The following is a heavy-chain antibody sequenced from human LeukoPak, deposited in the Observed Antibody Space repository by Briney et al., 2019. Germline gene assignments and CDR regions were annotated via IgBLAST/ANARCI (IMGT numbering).Heavy chain of an antibody. D-gene: IGHD2-2*02. J-gene: IGHJ6*03. CDR2: ISASGGTT. Sequence: GGSLRLSCAASRLTFSNYAMSWVRQAPGKGLEWVSGISASGGTTYYADSVKGRFTISSDNSKNTLHLQMSSLRAEDTAVYFCANSIPGLYYYYYLDVWGKGTTVTVSS. CDR3: ANSIPGLYYYYYLDV. CDR1: RLTFSNYA. V-gene: IGHV3-23*01.